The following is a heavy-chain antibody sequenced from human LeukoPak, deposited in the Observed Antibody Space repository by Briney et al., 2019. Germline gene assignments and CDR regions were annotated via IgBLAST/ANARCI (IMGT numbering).Heavy chain of an antibody. J-gene: IGHJ4*02. V-gene: IGHV3-64*01. CDR3: AREGGSHRPVDY. Sequence: GGSLRLSCAASGFTFSSYAMHWVRQAPGKGLEYVSAISSNGGSTYYANSVKGRLTISRDNSKNTLYLQMGSLRAGDMAVYYCAREGGSHRPVDYWGQGTLVTVSS. CDR1: GFTFSSYA. CDR2: ISSNGGST. D-gene: IGHD1-26*01.